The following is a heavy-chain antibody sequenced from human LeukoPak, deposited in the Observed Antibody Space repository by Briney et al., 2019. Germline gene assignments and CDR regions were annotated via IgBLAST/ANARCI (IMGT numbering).Heavy chain of an antibody. CDR2: IKSDGSST. J-gene: IGHJ5*02. V-gene: IGHV3-74*01. CDR1: GFQFSSYW. Sequence: GGSLRLSCAASGFQFSSYWMHWVRLAPGKGLVWVARIKSDGSSTSYAGFVKGRFTISRDNSKNSLFLQLNGLGGEDTAVYYCARDDGRRWFDPWGQGTRVTVSS. CDR3: ARDDGRRWFDP.